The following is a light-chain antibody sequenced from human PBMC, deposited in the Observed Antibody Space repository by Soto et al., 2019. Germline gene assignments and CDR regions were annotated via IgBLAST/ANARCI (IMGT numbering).Light chain of an antibody. CDR1: QSGSSQY. CDR3: QDFAYPQWT. J-gene: IGKJ1*01. CDR2: SVS. Sequence: VLTQSPDTLSLSPGERATLSCRASQSGSSQYLSWYQQRPGQPPRLLIYSVSIRANGIPDRFSGSGSGSYFTLTINRLEPEDCAVYYCQDFAYPQWTFGQGTKVEI. V-gene: IGKV3-20*01.